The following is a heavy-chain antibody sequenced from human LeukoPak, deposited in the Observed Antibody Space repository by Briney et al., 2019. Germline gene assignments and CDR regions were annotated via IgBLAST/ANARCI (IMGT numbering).Heavy chain of an antibody. CDR1: GFTFSSYA. V-gene: IGHV3-23*01. J-gene: IGHJ4*02. CDR3: AKGHRYYDSSGYSDY. Sequence: GGSLRLSCAASGFTFSSYAMSWVRQAPGKGLEWVSAISGSGGSTYYADSVKGRFTVSRDNSKKPLYLQMNSLRAEDTAVYYCAKGHRYYDSSGYSDYWGQGTLVTVSS. D-gene: IGHD3-22*01. CDR2: ISGSGGST.